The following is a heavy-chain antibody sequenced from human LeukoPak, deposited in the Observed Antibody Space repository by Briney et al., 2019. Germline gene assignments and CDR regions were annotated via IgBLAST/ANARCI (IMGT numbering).Heavy chain of an antibody. J-gene: IGHJ4*02. Sequence: PGGSLRLSCAASGFTFSRYALHWVRQAPGKGLEWVAVISPDGSNKYYAGSVEGRFTISRDNYNNTLLLQMNSLRAEDSAVFYCARTDTSGWSRPLDCWGQGTLVTVSS. CDR1: GFTFSRYA. CDR2: ISPDGSNK. V-gene: IGHV3-30*04. CDR3: ARTDTSGWSRPLDC. D-gene: IGHD6-19*01.